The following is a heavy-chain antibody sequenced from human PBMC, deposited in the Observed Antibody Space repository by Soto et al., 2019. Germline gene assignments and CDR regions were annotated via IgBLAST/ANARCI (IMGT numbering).Heavy chain of an antibody. CDR2: IIPIFGTA. J-gene: IGHJ4*02. D-gene: IGHD6-13*01. Sequence: SVKVSCKASGGTFSSYAISWVRQAPGQGLEWMGGIIPIFGTANYAQKFQGRVTITADESTSTAYMELSSLRSEDTAVYYCARTPGIAAARNPYYFDYWGQATLVTVSS. V-gene: IGHV1-69*13. CDR3: ARTPGIAAARNPYYFDY. CDR1: GGTFSSYA.